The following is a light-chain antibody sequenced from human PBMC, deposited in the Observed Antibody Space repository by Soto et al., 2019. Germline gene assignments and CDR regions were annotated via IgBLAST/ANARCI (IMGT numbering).Light chain of an antibody. CDR2: GAS. Sequence: DIQMTQSPPSVSASVGDRVIITCRASQSINSYLSWYQQKLGKAPSLLIYGASKLQGGVPSRFGGSGSGTNFTLTIVNFQPADFATYYCQQSFSTPPTFGRGTKVEIK. CDR1: QSINSY. V-gene: IGKV1-39*01. CDR3: QQSFSTPPT. J-gene: IGKJ4*02.